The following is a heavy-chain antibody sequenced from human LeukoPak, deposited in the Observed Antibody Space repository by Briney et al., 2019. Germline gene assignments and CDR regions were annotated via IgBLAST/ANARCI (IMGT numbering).Heavy chain of an antibody. CDR2: MNPNSGNT. CDR1: GYTFTSYD. Sequence: ASVKVSCKASGYTFTSYDFNWVRQATGQRPEWMGWMNPNSGNTGYAQKFQGRVTMTEDTSTDTAYMELSSLRSEDTAVYYCATLRNDAFDIWGQGTMVTVSS. J-gene: IGHJ3*02. CDR3: ATLRNDAFDI. D-gene: IGHD4-17*01. V-gene: IGHV1-8*01.